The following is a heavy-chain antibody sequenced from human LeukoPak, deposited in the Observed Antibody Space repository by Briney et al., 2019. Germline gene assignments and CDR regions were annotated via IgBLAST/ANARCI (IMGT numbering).Heavy chain of an antibody. CDR2: IYYSGST. V-gene: IGHV4-59*12. CDR3: ARGKTVTTGETSQKLWYFDL. J-gene: IGHJ2*01. D-gene: IGHD4-17*01. CDR1: GGSISSYY. Sequence: QPSETLSLTCTVSGGSISSYYWSWIRQPPGKGLEWIGYIYYSGSTNYNPSLKSRVTISVDTSKNQFSLKLSSVTAADTAVYYCARGKTVTTGETSQKLWYFDLWGRGALVTVSS.